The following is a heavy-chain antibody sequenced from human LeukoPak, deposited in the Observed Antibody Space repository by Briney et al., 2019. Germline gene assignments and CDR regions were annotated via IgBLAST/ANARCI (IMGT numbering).Heavy chain of an antibody. CDR3: AKDGYDSGGYSDY. CDR1: GFTFSSYG. J-gene: IGHJ4*02. V-gene: IGHV3-30*02. Sequence: TGGSLRLSCAASGFTFSSYGMHWVRQAPGKGLEWVAFIRYDGSNKYYADSVKGRFTISRDNSKNTLYLQMNSLRAEDTAVYYCAKDGYDSGGYSDYWGQGTLVTVSS. D-gene: IGHD3-22*01. CDR2: IRYDGSNK.